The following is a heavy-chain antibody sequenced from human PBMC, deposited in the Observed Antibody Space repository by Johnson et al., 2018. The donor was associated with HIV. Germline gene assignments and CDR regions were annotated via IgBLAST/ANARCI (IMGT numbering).Heavy chain of an antibody. Sequence: VQLVESGGGVVQPGRSLRLSCAASGSSFSSYAMHWVRQAPGKGLEWVALMSFDGSNKYYADSVKGRFTISRDNSKNTLYLQMNSLRTEDTAVYYCATEARGVHGTLRFLEWSDGFDIWGQGTMVTVSS. D-gene: IGHD3-3*01. J-gene: IGHJ3*02. CDR1: GSSFSSYA. V-gene: IGHV3-30*04. CDR2: MSFDGSNK. CDR3: ATEARGVHGTLRFLEWSDGFDI.